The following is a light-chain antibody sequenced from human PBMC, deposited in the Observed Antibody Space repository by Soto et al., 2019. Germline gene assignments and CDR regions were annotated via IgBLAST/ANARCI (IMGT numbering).Light chain of an antibody. J-gene: IGKJ4*01. Sequence: EIVLPQSPAPLSLSPGERATLSCRASQSVSSYLAWYQQKPGQAPRLLIYDASNRSTGIPARFSGSGSWTDFNLTISSLEPEDFAVYYCQQRSNWPPNFGGGTKVEIK. CDR2: DAS. CDR3: QQRSNWPPN. CDR1: QSVSSY. V-gene: IGKV3-11*01.